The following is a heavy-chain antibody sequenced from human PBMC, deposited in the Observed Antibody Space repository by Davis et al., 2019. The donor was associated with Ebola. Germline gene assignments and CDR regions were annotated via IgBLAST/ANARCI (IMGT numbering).Heavy chain of an antibody. CDR2: ISGSGGST. D-gene: IGHD3-16*01. CDR3: TKGSSGITLTQRYFDY. CDR1: GFTFSSYA. J-gene: IGHJ4*02. Sequence: GESLKISCAASGFTFSSYAMSWVRQAPGKGLEWVSAISGSGGSTYYADSVKGRFTISRDNSKNTLYLQMNSLRAEDTAVYSCTKGSSGITLTQRYFDYWGQGTLVTVSS. V-gene: IGHV3-23*01.